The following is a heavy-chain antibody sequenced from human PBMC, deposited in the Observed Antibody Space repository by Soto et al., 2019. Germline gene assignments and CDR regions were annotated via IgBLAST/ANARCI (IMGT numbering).Heavy chain of an antibody. V-gene: IGHV3-30*18. Sequence: QVQLVESGGGVVQPGRSLRLSCAASGFTFSSYGMHWVRKAPGKGLEWVAAISSDGSNKYYADSVKGRFTISRDNSKNTLYLQMNSLRAEDTAVYYCAKSIAGGIDGYYYYGMDVWGQGTTVTVSS. CDR3: AKSIAGGIDGYYYYGMDV. D-gene: IGHD1-20*01. CDR2: ISSDGSNK. J-gene: IGHJ6*02. CDR1: GFTFSSYG.